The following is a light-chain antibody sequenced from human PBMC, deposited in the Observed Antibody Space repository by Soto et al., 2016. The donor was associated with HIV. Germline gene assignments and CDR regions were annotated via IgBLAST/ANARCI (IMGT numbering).Light chain of an antibody. CDR1: SLRNYY. J-gene: IGLJ3*02. CDR2: GKN. V-gene: IGLV3-19*01. CDR3: NSRDSSGNHWV. Sequence: SSELTQDPAVSVALGQRVRITCQGDSLRNYYASWYQQKPRQAPVLVIYGKNNRPPGIPDRFSGSSSGSTASLTITGAQAEDEADYYCNSRDSSGNHWVFGGGTKLTVL.